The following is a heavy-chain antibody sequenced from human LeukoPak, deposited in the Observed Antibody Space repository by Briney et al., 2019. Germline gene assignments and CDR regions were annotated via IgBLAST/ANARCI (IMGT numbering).Heavy chain of an antibody. J-gene: IGHJ4*02. CDR3: AKLYGDYRD. Sequence: GRSLRLSCTASGFIFNNFGMHWVRQAPGKGLEWLALISHDGTNKYFGDSVKGRFTTSRDNSKNTLYLQMNSLRAEDTAVYYCAKLYGDYRDWGQGTLVTVSS. V-gene: IGHV3-30*18. CDR2: ISHDGTNK. CDR1: GFIFNNFG. D-gene: IGHD4-17*01.